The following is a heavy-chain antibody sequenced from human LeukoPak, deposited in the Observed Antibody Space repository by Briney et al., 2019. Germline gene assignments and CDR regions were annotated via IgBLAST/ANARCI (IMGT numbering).Heavy chain of an antibody. V-gene: IGHV4-59*08. Sequence: SETLSLTCTVSGGSISSYYWSWIRQPPGKGLEWIGYIYYSGSTNYNPSLKSRVTISVDTSKNQFSLKLSSVTAADTAVYYCARHYSSSWNNWFYPWGQGTLVTVSS. CDR3: ARHYSSSWNNWFYP. D-gene: IGHD6-13*01. CDR1: GGSISSYY. CDR2: IYYSGST. J-gene: IGHJ5*02.